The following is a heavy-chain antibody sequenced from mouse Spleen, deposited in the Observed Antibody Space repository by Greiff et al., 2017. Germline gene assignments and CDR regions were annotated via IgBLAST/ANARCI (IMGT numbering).Heavy chain of an antibody. CDR2: ISYDGSN. Sequence: EVKLVESGPGLVKPSQSLSLTCSVTGYSITSGYYWKWIRQFPGNKLEWMGYISYDGSNNYNPSLKNRISITRDTSKNQFFLKLNSVTTEDTATYYCARDGEFITTATGYYFDYWGQGTTLTVSS. CDR3: ARDGEFITTATGYYFDY. CDR1: GYSITSGYY. V-gene: IGHV3-6*01. D-gene: IGHD1-2*01. J-gene: IGHJ2*01.